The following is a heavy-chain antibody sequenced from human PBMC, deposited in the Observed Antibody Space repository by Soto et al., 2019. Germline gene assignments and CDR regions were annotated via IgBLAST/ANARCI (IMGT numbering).Heavy chain of an antibody. V-gene: IGHV4-39*02. J-gene: IGHJ6*02. CDR1: GASFTDGSLF. CDR3: ARDGGRYYAMDV. Sequence: SETLSLTCTVSGASFTDGSLFWGWIRRSPGKGVEWIASTYIGGMTYYNPSLRSRVTISVDTSKSQFSLKLSSVTAADTAVYYCARDGGRYYAMDVWGQGITVTVSS. D-gene: IGHD3-3*01. CDR2: TYIGGMT.